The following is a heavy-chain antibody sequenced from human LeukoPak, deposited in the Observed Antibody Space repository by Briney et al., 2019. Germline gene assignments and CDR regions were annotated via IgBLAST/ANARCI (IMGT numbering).Heavy chain of an antibody. V-gene: IGHV3-20*04. J-gene: IGHJ4*02. CDR3: ARVQDRYYSGSGFDY. Sequence: GGSLRLSCAASGFTFDDYGMSWVRQAPGKGLKWVSGINWKGGGTGYADSVKGRFTIARDNAKNSLYLVMNSLRAEDTAFYYCARVQDRYYSGSGFDYWGQGTLVTVSS. CDR1: GFTFDDYG. CDR2: INWKGGGT. D-gene: IGHD3-10*01.